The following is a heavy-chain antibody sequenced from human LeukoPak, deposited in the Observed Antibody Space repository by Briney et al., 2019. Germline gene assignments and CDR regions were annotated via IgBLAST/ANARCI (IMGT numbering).Heavy chain of an antibody. CDR3: ARDGGMVGYQDY. CDR1: GFTFSDYW. J-gene: IGHJ4*02. Sequence: PGGSLRLSCVASGFTFSDYWFHWVRQVPGKGPVWVSCISSVDSITNYAGFVMGRFTISRDTAKNTVYLQMNSLRAEDTAIYYCARDGGMVGYQDYWGQETLVTVSS. V-gene: IGHV3-74*01. CDR2: ISSVDSIT. D-gene: IGHD5-12*01.